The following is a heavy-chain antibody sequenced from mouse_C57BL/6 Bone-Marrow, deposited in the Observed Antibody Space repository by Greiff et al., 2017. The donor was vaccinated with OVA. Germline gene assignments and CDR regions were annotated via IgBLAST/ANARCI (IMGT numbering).Heavy chain of an antibody. J-gene: IGHJ3*01. CDR2: IYPSDSET. D-gene: IGHD1-1*01. Sequence: QVQLQQPGAELVRPGSSVKLSCKASGYTFTSYWMDWVKQRPGQGLAWIGNIYPSDSETHYNQKFKDKATLTVDKSSSTAYMQLSSLTSEDSAVYYCARDITTVVAPFAYWGQGTLVTVSA. V-gene: IGHV1-61*01. CDR3: ARDITTVVAPFAY. CDR1: GYTFTSYW.